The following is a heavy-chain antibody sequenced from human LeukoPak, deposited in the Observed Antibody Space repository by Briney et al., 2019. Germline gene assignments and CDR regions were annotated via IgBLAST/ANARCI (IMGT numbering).Heavy chain of an antibody. CDR3: ARDRVSYGYAYYYYGMDV. CDR1: GFTFSSYW. D-gene: IGHD5-18*01. V-gene: IGHV3-7*01. CDR2: IKQDGSEK. J-gene: IGHJ6*02. Sequence: GGSLRLSCAASGFTFSSYWMSWVRQAPGKGLEWVANIKQDGSEKYYVDSVKGRFTISRDNAKNSLYLQMNSLRAEDTAVYYCARDRVSYGYAYYYYGMDVWGRGTTVTVSS.